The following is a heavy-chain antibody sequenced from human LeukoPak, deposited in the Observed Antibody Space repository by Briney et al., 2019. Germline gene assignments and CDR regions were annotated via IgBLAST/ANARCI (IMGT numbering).Heavy chain of an antibody. Sequence: TSETLSLTCAVYGGSFSGYYWSWIRQPPGKGLEWIGYIYYSGSTNYNPSLKSRVTISVDTSKNQFSLKLSSVTAADTAVYYCARDQGYYDSSGYYYGWFDPWGQGTLVTVSS. CDR3: ARDQGYYDSSGYYYGWFDP. D-gene: IGHD3-22*01. V-gene: IGHV4-59*01. CDR2: IYYSGST. CDR1: GGSFSGYY. J-gene: IGHJ5*02.